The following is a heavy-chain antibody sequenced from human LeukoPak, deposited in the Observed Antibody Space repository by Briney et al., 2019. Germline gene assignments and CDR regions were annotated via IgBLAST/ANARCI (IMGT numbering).Heavy chain of an antibody. CDR2: ISSSSSYI. Sequence: GGSLRLSCAASGFTFSSYSMNWVRQAPGKGLEWVSSISSSSSYIYYADSVKGRFTISRDNAKNSLYLQMNSLRAEDTAVYYCARETGETFYYYYYYMDVWGKGTTVTVSS. CDR3: ARETGETFYYYYYYMDV. D-gene: IGHD7-27*01. CDR1: GFTFSSYS. V-gene: IGHV3-21*01. J-gene: IGHJ6*03.